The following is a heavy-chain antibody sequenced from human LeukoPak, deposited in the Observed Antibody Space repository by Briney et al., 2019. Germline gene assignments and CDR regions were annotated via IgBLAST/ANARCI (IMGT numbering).Heavy chain of an antibody. D-gene: IGHD3-10*01. J-gene: IGHJ4*02. V-gene: IGHV3-11*06. CDR2: ISSSSSYT. CDR1: GFTFSDYY. Sequence: GGSLRLSCAASGFTFSDYYMSWIRQAPGKGLEWVSYISSSSSYTNYADSVKGRFTISRDNAKNSLYLQINSLRAEDTAVYYCARDQHGSGSYYGYYFDYWGQGTLVTVSS. CDR3: ARDQHGSGSYYGYYFDY.